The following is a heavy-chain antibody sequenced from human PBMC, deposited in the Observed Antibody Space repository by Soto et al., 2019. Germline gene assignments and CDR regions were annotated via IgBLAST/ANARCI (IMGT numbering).Heavy chain of an antibody. V-gene: IGHV3-48*02. Sequence: LRLSCAASGFTLGSYSMTWVRQAPGKGLEWVAYISRSSSSIYYADSVKGRFSISGDNAKNSLYLQMNSLRDDDTAVYYCAGEYYDGFGYPLDCWGQGTLVTVSS. CDR3: AGEYYDGFGYPLDC. J-gene: IGHJ4*02. CDR2: ISRSSSSI. D-gene: IGHD3-22*01. CDR1: GFTLGSYS.